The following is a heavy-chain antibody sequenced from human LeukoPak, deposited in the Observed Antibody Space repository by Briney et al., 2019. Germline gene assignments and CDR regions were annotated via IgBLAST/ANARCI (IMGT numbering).Heavy chain of an antibody. CDR2: ITSRGSHI. J-gene: IGHJ6*03. Sequence: GGSLRLSCVASGFAFNSYTITWVRQAPGKGLESVSSITSRGSHIYIADSVKGRFTISRDNAKNSLFLQMSSLSVEDTAVYYCARVAQGATTENYFYYYMDVWGKGTTVTVSS. V-gene: IGHV3-21*01. D-gene: IGHD4-11*01. CDR3: ARVAQGATTENYFYYYMDV. CDR1: GFAFNSYT.